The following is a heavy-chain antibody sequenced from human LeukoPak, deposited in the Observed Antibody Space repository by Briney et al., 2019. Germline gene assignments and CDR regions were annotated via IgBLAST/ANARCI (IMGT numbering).Heavy chain of an antibody. J-gene: IGHJ3*02. V-gene: IGHV1-18*01. CDR3: ARPTAGYDTLDI. Sequence: ASVKVSCKASGYAFSSYGISWVRQAPGQGLEWVGWISTSNYLTRRPEKFQDRLTLTTDASTSTAYMELRSLRSDDAAVYYCARPTAGYDTLDIWGQGTRVTVSS. CDR1: GYAFSSYG. D-gene: IGHD5-12*01. CDR2: ISTSNYLT.